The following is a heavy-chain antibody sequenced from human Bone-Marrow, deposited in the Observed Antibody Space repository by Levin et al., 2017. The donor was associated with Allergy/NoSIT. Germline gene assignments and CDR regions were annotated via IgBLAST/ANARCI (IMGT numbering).Heavy chain of an antibody. J-gene: IGHJ4*02. CDR2: VDYSGSN. CDR3: AADTDSVERFDH. D-gene: IGHD5-18*01. Sequence: NASETLSLTCTVSGDSITRRSYYGGWIRQPPGKGREWIGSVDYSGSNYYNPSLKSRVTISVDTSKNQFALKLSSVTAADTAAYYCAADTDSVERFDHWGQRTLVTVPS. V-gene: IGHV4-39*01. CDR1: GDSITRRSYY.